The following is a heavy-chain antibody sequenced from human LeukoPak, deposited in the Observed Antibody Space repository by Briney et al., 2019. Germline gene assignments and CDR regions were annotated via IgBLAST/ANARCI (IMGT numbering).Heavy chain of an antibody. CDR3: ARGGGLDV. V-gene: IGHV3-23*01. CDR2: ISDNGGGT. J-gene: IGHJ6*02. D-gene: IGHD3-16*01. Sequence: GGSLRLSCVASGFIFRNYAMSWVRQAPGEGLEWVSGISDNGGGTYYADSVKGWFTISRDNSKNMLYLQMNSLRAEDTAVYYCARGGGLDVWGQGATVTVSS. CDR1: GFIFRNYA.